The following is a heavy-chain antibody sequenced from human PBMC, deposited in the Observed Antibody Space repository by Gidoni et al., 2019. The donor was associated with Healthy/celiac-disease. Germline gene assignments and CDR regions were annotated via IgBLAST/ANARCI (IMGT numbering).Heavy chain of an antibody. Sequence: EVKLVESGGGLVQPGRSLRLSCAASGFTFDDYAMNGVRQAPGKGMEWVSGISWNSGSIGYADSLNGRFTLSRDNAKNSLDLQMNSLRAEDTALYYCAKDYGDWVFDYWGQGTLVTVSS. V-gene: IGHV3-9*01. CDR1: GFTFDDYA. CDR2: ISWNSGSI. D-gene: IGHD4-17*01. CDR3: AKDYGDWVFDY. J-gene: IGHJ4*02.